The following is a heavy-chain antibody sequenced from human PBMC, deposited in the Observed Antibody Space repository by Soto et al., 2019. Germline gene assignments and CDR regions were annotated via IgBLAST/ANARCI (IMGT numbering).Heavy chain of an antibody. D-gene: IGHD2-15*01. CDR2: INGGTGQT. CDR1: GYTFSTYA. J-gene: IGHJ5*02. V-gene: IGHV1-3*01. CDR3: ARGIATGQLDP. Sequence: GASVKVSCKASGYTFSTYAMHWVRQAPGQSLEWMGWINGGTGQTRYSQRFQDRVTITRDTSAKTAYMDLSSLRSEDTAVYYCARGIATGQLDPWGQGTLVTVSS.